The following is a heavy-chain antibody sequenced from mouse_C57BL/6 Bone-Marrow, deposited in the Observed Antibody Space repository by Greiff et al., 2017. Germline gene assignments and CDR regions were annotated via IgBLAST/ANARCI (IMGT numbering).Heavy chain of an antibody. V-gene: IGHV1-26*01. CDR2: INPNNGGT. CDR3: AREGYGSPWYFDV. CDR1: GYTFTDYY. J-gene: IGHJ1*03. Sequence: EVQLQQSGPELVKPGASVKISCKASGYTFTDYYLNWVKQSHGKSLEWIGDINPNNGGTSYNQKFKGKATLTVDKSSSTAYMELRSLTSEDSAVYYCAREGYGSPWYFDVWGTGTTVTVSS. D-gene: IGHD1-1*01.